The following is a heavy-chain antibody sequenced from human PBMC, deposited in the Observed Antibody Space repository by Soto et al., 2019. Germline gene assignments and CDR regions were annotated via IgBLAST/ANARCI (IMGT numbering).Heavy chain of an antibody. CDR2: MNPNSGNT. J-gene: IGHJ6*02. D-gene: IGHD6-13*01. Sequence: ASVKVSCKASGYTFTSYDINWVRQATGQGLEWMGWMNPNSGNTGYAQKFQGRVTMTRNTSISTAYMELSSLRSEDTAVYYCARGAAPDAGYYYYYYGMDVWGQGTTVTVSS. CDR3: ARGAAPDAGYYYYYYGMDV. V-gene: IGHV1-8*01. CDR1: GYTFTSYD.